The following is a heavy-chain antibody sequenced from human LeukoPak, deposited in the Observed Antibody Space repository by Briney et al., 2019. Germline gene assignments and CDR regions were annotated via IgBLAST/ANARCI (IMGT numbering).Heavy chain of an antibody. J-gene: IGHJ5*02. Sequence: SETLSLTCTVSGGSISSYYWSWIRQPPGKGLEWIGYIYYSGSTNYNPSPKSRVTISVDTSKNQFSLKLSSVTAADTAVYYCARGGYYGSGNDFRFDPWGQGTLVTVSS. V-gene: IGHV4-59*01. D-gene: IGHD3-10*01. CDR1: GGSISSYY. CDR2: IYYSGST. CDR3: ARGGYYGSGNDFRFDP.